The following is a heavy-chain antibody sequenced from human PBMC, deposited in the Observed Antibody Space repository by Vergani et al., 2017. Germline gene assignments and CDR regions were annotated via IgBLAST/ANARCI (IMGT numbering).Heavy chain of an antibody. V-gene: IGHV5-51*01. CDR2: IYPGDSDT. D-gene: IGHD3-22*01. CDR1: GYSFTSYW. CDR3: ARQGTYYYDSSGSQYYYYYGMDV. Sequence: EVQLVQSGAEVKKPGESLKISCKGSGYSFTSYWIGWVRQMPGKGLEWMGIIYPGDSDTRYSPSFQGQVTISADKSISTAYLQWSSLKASDTAMYYWARQGTYYYDSSGSQYYYYYGMDVWGQGTTVTVSS. J-gene: IGHJ6*02.